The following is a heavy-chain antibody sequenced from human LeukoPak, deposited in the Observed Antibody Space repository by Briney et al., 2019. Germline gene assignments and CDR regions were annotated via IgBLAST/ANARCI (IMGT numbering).Heavy chain of an antibody. Sequence: PGGSLRLFCAASGFTFSGFAMSWVRRTPGKGLEWVSGSGDNTLYADSVKGRFTISRDNSKNTLYLEMNSLRAEDTAIYYCAKMKGHPLPKYYMDVWGQGTTVTVSS. CDR1: GFTFSGFA. J-gene: IGHJ6*01. CDR3: AKMKGHPLPKYYMDV. CDR2: SGDNT. D-gene: IGHD1-26*01. V-gene: IGHV3-23*01.